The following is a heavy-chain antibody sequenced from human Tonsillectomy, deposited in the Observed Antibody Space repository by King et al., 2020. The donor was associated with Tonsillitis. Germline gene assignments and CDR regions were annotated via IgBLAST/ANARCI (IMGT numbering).Heavy chain of an antibody. CDR2: ISSSGNTK. D-gene: IGHD6-13*01. CDR3: ARDIPVSGSWRDVFDY. Sequence: VQLVESGGGLVQPGGSLRLSCAASGFTFRTYSMNWVRQAPGKGLEWVSYISSSGNTKYYVDSVKGRFTIYRDNAKNSLFLQMNSLRDEDTAMYYCARDIPVSGSWRDVFDYWGQGILVTVSS. J-gene: IGHJ4*02. V-gene: IGHV3-48*02. CDR1: GFTFRTYS.